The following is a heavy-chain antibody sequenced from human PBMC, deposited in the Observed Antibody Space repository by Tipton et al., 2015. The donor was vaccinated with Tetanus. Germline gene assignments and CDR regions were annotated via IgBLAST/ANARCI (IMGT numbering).Heavy chain of an antibody. D-gene: IGHD3-9*01. V-gene: IGHV4-34*01. CDR3: ARVALTGTHFDY. J-gene: IGHJ4*02. CDR2: INHGGDT. Sequence: LRLSCTVSGGSISSYYWTWIRQPPGKGLEWIGEINHGGDTNFSPSLKSRVSMSVDTSKRQFSLSLTSVTAADTAVYYCARVALTGTHFDYWGQGILVTVSS. CDR1: GGSISSYY.